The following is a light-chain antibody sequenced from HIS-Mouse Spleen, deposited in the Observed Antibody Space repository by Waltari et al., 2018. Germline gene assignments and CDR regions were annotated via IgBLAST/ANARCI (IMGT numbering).Light chain of an antibody. J-gene: IGKJ1*01. CDR1: QSLLHSNGYNY. Sequence: DIVMTQSPLSLPVTPGEPASISCRPSQSLLHSNGYNYLDWYLQKPGQSPQLLIYLGSNRASGVPDRFSGSGSGTDFTLKISRVEAEEVGVYYCMQALQTWTFGQGTKVEIK. CDR2: LGS. CDR3: MQALQTWT. V-gene: IGKV2-28*01.